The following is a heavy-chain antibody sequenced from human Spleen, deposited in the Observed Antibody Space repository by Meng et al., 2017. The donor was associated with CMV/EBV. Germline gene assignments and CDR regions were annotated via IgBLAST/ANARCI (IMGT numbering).Heavy chain of an antibody. D-gene: IGHD6-19*01. CDR3: ARGGEVAGFDY. V-gene: IGHV1-18*04. Sequence: ASVKVSCKASGYTFTGYYMHWVRQAPGQGLEWMGWISAYNGNTNYAQKLQGRVTMTTDTSTSTAYMELRSLRSDDTAVYYCARGGEVAGFDYWGQGTLVTVSS. CDR1: GYTFTGYY. CDR2: ISAYNGNT. J-gene: IGHJ4*02.